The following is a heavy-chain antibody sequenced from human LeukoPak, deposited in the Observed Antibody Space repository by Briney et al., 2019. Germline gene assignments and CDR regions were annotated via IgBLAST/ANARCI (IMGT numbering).Heavy chain of an antibody. Sequence: PGGSLRLSCAASGFIFSNAWMSWVRQAPGKGLEWVGRIKSRDDGGTVDYAAPVKGRFIISRDDSENMLYVQMNSLKTEDTAVYYCTTGELWFGEGISWGQGTLVTVSS. CDR3: TTGELWFGEGIS. CDR2: IKSRDDGGTV. J-gene: IGHJ4*02. V-gene: IGHV3-15*01. D-gene: IGHD3-10*01. CDR1: GFIFSNAW.